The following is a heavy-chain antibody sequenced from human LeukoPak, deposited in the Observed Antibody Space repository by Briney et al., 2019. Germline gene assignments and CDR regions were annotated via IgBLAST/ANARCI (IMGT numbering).Heavy chain of an antibody. J-gene: IGHJ4*02. CDR2: ISYDGSNK. D-gene: IGHD2-15*01. Sequence: GGSLRLSCAASGFIFSSYGMHWVRQAPGKGLEWVAVISYDGSNKYYADSVKGRFTISRDNSKNTLYLQMNRLRPEDAAVYYCAKAPVTTCRGAFCYPFDYWGLGTLVTVSS. CDR3: AKAPVTTCRGAFCYPFDY. CDR1: GFIFSSYG. V-gene: IGHV3-30*12.